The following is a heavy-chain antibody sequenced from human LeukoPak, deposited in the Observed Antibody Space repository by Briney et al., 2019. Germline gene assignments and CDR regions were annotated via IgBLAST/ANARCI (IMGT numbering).Heavy chain of an antibody. Sequence: SETLSLTCTVSGGSISSYYWSWIRQPPGKGLEWIGYIYYSGSTNYNPSLKSRVTISVDTSKNQFSLKLSSVTAADTAVYYCARAREEYYYDSSGYYLGAFDIWGQGTMVTVAS. J-gene: IGHJ3*02. V-gene: IGHV4-59*01. CDR1: GGSISSYY. CDR2: IYYSGST. D-gene: IGHD3-22*01. CDR3: ARAREEYYYDSSGYYLGAFDI.